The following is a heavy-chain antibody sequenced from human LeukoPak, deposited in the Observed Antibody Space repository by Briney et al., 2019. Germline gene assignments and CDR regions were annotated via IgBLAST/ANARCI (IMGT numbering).Heavy chain of an antibody. J-gene: IGHJ4*02. CDR2: INHSGST. V-gene: IGHV4-34*01. Sequence: SETLSLTCAVYGGSFSGYYWSWIRQPPGKGLEWIGEINHSGSTNYNPSLKSRVTISVDTSKNQFSLKLSSVTAADTAVYYCARGPQTVITYGFDYWGQGTLVTVSS. CDR1: GGSFSGYY. D-gene: IGHD3-16*01. CDR3: ARGPQTVITYGFDY.